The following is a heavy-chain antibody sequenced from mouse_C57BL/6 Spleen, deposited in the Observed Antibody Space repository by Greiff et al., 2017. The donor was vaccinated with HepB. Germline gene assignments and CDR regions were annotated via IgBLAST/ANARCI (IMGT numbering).Heavy chain of an antibody. CDR1: GFNIKDDY. V-gene: IGHV14-4*01. J-gene: IGHJ3*01. Sequence: EVQLVESGAELVRPGASVKLSCTASGFNIKDDYMHWVKQRPEQGLEWIGWIDPENGDTEYASKFQGKATITADTSSNTADLQLSSLTAEDTAVYYCTTGGYSSAYWGQGTLVTVSA. CDR2: IDPENGDT. D-gene: IGHD2-5*01. CDR3: TTGGYSSAY.